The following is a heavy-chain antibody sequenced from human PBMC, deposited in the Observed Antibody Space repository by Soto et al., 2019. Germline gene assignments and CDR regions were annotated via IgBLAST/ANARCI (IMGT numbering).Heavy chain of an antibody. CDR3: ARTGRTYYYDSSGYHFDY. CDR1: GFTFSSYS. V-gene: IGHV3-48*02. CDR2: ISSSSSTI. Sequence: GGSLRLSCAASGFTFSSYSMNWVRQAPGKGLEWVSYISSSSSTIYYADSVKGRFTISRDNAKNSLYLQMNSLRDEDTAVYYCARTGRTYYYDSSGYHFDYWGQGTLVTVSS. J-gene: IGHJ4*02. D-gene: IGHD3-22*01.